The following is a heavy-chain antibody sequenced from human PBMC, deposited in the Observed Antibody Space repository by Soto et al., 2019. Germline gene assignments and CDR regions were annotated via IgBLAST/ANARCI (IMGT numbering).Heavy chain of an antibody. CDR3: ARSTYSYGLTPYFDY. CDR2: IYYSGST. J-gene: IGHJ4*02. D-gene: IGHD5-18*01. V-gene: IGHV4-30-4*01. Sequence: SETLSLTCTVSGGSISSGDYYWSWIRQPPGKGLEWIGYIYYSGSTYYNPSLKNRVTISVDTSKNQFSLKLSSVTAADTAVYYCARSTYSYGLTPYFDYWGQGTLVTVSS. CDR1: GGSISSGDYY.